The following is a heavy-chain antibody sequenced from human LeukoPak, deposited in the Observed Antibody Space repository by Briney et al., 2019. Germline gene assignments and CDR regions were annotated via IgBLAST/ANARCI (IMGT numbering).Heavy chain of an antibody. CDR3: ARDHGERPAY. J-gene: IGHJ4*02. Sequence: GGSLRLSCAASGFTFNDYYMTWIRQAPGKGLEWVSYISSSGSTIYYADSVKGRFTISRDNAKKSVYLQMNSLRGEDTAVYYCARDHGERPAYWGQGTLVTVSS. V-gene: IGHV3-11*04. CDR2: ISSSGSTI. CDR1: GFTFNDYY. D-gene: IGHD4-17*01.